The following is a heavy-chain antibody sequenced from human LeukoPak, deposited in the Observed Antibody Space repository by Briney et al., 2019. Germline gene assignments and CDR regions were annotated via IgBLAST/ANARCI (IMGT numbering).Heavy chain of an antibody. CDR1: GFTFSMSA. CDR3: AKVRSVFGANCFDY. J-gene: IGHJ4*02. D-gene: IGHD3-3*01. CDR2: KEKDGRTE. V-gene: IGHV3-30*02. Sequence: PGGSLLPSCVGSGFTFSMSAMHWVRQAPGKGLEWVASKEKDGRTEYNADSVKGRFTISRDNSANTLYLELDSLTVEDTAVYYCAKVRSVFGANCFDYWGQGTLVTVSS.